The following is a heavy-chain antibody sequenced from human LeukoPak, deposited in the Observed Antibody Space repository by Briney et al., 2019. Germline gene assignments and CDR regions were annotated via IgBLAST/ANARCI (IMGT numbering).Heavy chain of an antibody. Sequence: PGGSLRLSCAASGFTFSSYWMHWVRQAPGKGLVWVSRINSDGSSTSYADSVKGRFTISRDNAKNTLYLQMNSLRAEDTAVYYCARERSMNYDLWSGNRDAFDIWGQGTMVTVSS. D-gene: IGHD3-3*01. CDR2: INSDGSST. V-gene: IGHV3-74*01. J-gene: IGHJ3*02. CDR1: GFTFSSYW. CDR3: ARERSMNYDLWSGNRDAFDI.